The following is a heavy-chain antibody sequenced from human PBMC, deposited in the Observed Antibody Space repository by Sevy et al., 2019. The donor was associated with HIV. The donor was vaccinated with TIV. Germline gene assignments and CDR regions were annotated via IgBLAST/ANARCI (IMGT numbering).Heavy chain of an antibody. CDR2: IWYDGSNI. Sequence: GGSLRLSCAASGFTFSSSGMHWVRQAPGKGLEWVAVIWYDGSNIYYADSVKGRFTISRDNTKNTLYLQMNSLRAEDTAVYYCASGVQYCSGGSCYTVEYFQHWGQGTLVTVSS. V-gene: IGHV3-33*08. CDR1: GFTFSSSG. J-gene: IGHJ1*01. D-gene: IGHD2-15*01. CDR3: ASGVQYCSGGSCYTVEYFQH.